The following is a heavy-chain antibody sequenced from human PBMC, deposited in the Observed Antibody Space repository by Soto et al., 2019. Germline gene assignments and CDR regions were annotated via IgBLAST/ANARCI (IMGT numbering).Heavy chain of an antibody. CDR1: GFPVSYGYY. CDR3: ARLYCSSVSCYNDY. V-gene: IGHV4-38-2*01. CDR2: IYQSGKT. Sequence: QVQLQESGPGLVKPSETLSLTCGVSGFPVSYGYYWGWIRQPPGKGLEWLGSIYQSGKTYYNPSLKSRLTLSMDRSKNEFSVRLRSVTAADTAVYFCARLYCSSVSCYNDYWGPGVQVTVSS. D-gene: IGHD2-2*01. J-gene: IGHJ4*02.